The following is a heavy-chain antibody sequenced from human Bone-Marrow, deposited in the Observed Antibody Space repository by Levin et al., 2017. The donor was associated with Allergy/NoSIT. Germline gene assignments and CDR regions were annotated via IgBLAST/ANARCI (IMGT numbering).Heavy chain of an antibody. D-gene: IGHD2-15*01. CDR1: GGSISSSSYY. V-gene: IGHV4-39*01. CDR2: IYYSGST. J-gene: IGHJ4*02. CDR3: ARGQNCSGGSCYQNFDY. Sequence: SETLSLTCTVSGGSISSSSYYWGWIRQPPGKGLEWIGSIYYSGSTYYNPSLKSRVTISVDTSKNQFSLKLSSVTAADTAVYYCARGQNCSGGSCYQNFDYWGQGTLVTVSS.